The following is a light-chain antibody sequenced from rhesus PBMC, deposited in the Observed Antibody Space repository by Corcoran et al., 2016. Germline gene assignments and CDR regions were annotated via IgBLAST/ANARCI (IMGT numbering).Light chain of an antibody. J-gene: IGKJ4*01. CDR2: YAN. V-gene: IGKV1-32*02. CDR1: QGISSY. CDR3: QQGNTDPLT. Sequence: DIQMSQSPSSLSASVGDRVTITCRASQGISSYLNWYQQKPGKAPKLLIYYANSLASGVPSRFSGSGSVTEFTLTISSLQPEDFATYYCQQGNTDPLTFGGGTKVELK.